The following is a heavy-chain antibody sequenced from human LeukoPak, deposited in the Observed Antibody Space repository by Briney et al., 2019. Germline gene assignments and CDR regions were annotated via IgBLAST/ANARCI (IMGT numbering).Heavy chain of an antibody. D-gene: IGHD3-22*01. CDR2: INHSGST. V-gene: IGHV4-34*01. CDR1: GGSFSGYY. Sequence: SETLSLTCAVYGGSFSGYYWDWIRQPPGKGLEWIGEINHSGSTNYNPSLKSRVTISVDTSKNQFSLKLSSVTAADTAVYYCASDSSGYPNWFDPWGQGTLVTVST. J-gene: IGHJ5*02. CDR3: ASDSSGYPNWFDP.